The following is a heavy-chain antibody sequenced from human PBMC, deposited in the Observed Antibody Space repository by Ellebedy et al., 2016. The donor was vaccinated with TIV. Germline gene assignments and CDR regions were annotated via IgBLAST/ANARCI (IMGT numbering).Heavy chain of an antibody. CDR2: ISNTGSTV. J-gene: IGHJ4*02. CDR3: ARENSAGEFDF. D-gene: IGHD6-13*01. CDR1: GFTFSDYY. V-gene: IGHV3-11*04. Sequence: PGGSLRLSCATSGFTFSDYYMSWIRQAPGKGLEWVSSISNTGSTVHNTDSVQGRFTISRDTAKKSLYLQMSSLRAEDTAVYYCARENSAGEFDFWGQGTLVTVSS.